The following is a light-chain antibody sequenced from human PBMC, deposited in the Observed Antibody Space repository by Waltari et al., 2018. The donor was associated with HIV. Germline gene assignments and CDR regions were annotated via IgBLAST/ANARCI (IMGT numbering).Light chain of an antibody. CDR1: SGHSHYA. CDR3: QTWDTGIQV. V-gene: IGLV4-69*01. J-gene: IGLJ3*02. Sequence: QLVLTQSPSVSASLGASVKPTCPLSSGHSHYAIAWHPQQPEKGPRYLMKLNSDGSHNKGDGIPDRFSGSSSGAERYLTISSLQSDDEADYYCQTWDTGIQVFGGGTKLTVL. CDR2: LNSDGSH.